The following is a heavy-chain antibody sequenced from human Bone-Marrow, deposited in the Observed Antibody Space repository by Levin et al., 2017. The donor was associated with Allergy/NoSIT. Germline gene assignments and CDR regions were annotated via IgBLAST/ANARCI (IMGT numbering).Heavy chain of an antibody. J-gene: IGHJ6*02. Sequence: SCAASGFTFSSYSMSWVRQAPGKGLEWVSYISSSGSTIYYVDSVKGRFTISRDNAQNSLYLQMDSLRAEDTAVYYCARDRDSGSIGMDVWGQGTTVTVSS. CDR1: GFTFSSYS. V-gene: IGHV3-48*01. CDR2: ISSSGSTI. D-gene: IGHD6-6*01. CDR3: ARDRDSGSIGMDV.